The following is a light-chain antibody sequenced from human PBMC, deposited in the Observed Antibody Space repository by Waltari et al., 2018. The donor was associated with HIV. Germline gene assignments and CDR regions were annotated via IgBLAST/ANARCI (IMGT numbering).Light chain of an antibody. Sequence: QSALPQPAPVSGSPGPSPPISFTGTSSDFGSSNLVSWYPKYPGKAPKLMIFEVIKRPAGVSDRVSGSRSGNTASLTISGLQTEDEGDYYCCSYSGTGVVFGGGTKVTVL. V-gene: IGLV2-23*02. CDR2: EVI. CDR1: SSDFGSSNL. J-gene: IGLJ2*01. CDR3: CSYSGTGVV.